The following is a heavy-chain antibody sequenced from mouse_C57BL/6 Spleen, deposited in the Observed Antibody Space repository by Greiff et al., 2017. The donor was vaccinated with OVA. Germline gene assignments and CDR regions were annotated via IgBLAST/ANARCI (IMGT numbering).Heavy chain of an antibody. V-gene: IGHV5-2*01. CDR3: ARQGTVVATRGYWYFDV. CDR2: INSDGGST. J-gene: IGHJ1*03. Sequence: EVQLVESGGGLVQPGESLKLSCESNEYEFPSHDMSWVRKTPEKRLELVAAINSDGGSTYYPDTMERRFIISRDNTKKTLYLQMSSLRSEDTALYYCARQGTVVATRGYWYFDVWGTGTTVTVSS. D-gene: IGHD1-1*01. CDR1: EYEFPSHD.